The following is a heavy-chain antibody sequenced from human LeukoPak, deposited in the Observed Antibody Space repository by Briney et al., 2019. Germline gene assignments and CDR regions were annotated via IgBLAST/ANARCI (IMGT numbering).Heavy chain of an antibody. V-gene: IGHV4-34*01. CDR1: GGSFSGYY. CDR3: ARGLKWDYVETRLWNY. Sequence: SETLSPTCAVYGGSFSGYYWSWIRQPPGKGLEWIGEINHSGSTNYNPSLKSRVTISVDTSKNQFSLELSSVTAADTSVYYCARGLKWDYVETRLWNYWGQGTLVTVSS. J-gene: IGHJ4*02. D-gene: IGHD1-26*01. CDR2: INHSGST.